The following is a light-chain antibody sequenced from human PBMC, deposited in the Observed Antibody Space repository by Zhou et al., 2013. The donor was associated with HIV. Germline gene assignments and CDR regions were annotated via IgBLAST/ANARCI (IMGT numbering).Light chain of an antibody. J-gene: IGKJ1*01. V-gene: IGKV1-17*03. Sequence: DIQMTQSPSAMSASVGDRVTITCRASQGISNYLAWFQQKPGKVPKRLIYGASSLQSGVPSRFSGSGSGTEFTLTISSLQPEDSATYYCLQHNTYPRTFGPRDQGGNQT. CDR2: GAS. CDR1: QGISNY. CDR3: LQHNTYPRT.